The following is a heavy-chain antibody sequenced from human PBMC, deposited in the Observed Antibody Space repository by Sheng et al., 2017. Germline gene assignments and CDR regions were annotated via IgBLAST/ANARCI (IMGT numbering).Heavy chain of an antibody. CDR3: ARDLWDGYNSEVDY. D-gene: IGHD5-12*01. CDR1: GFTFSSYS. V-gene: IGHV3-21*01. J-gene: IGHJ4*02. CDR2: ISSSSSYI. Sequence: EVQLVESGGGLVKPGGSLRLSCAASGFTFSSYSMNWVRQAPGKGLEWVSSISSSSSYIYYADSVKGRFTISRDNAKNSLYLQMNSLRAEDTAVYYCARDLWDGYNSEVDYWGQGTLVTVSS.